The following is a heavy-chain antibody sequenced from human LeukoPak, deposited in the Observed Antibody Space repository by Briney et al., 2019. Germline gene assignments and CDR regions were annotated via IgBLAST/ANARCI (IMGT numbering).Heavy chain of an antibody. Sequence: GGSLRLXCAASGFTFRSYWMSWVRQAPGKGLEWVANINQGGSVKYYVDSVKGRFTISRDDAKNSLYVQMNSLRNEDTAVYYCARVGYSGWNLEYWGQGTLVTVSS. V-gene: IGHV3-7*01. CDR2: INQGGSVK. J-gene: IGHJ4*02. D-gene: IGHD5-12*01. CDR3: ARVGYSGWNLEY. CDR1: GFTFRSYW.